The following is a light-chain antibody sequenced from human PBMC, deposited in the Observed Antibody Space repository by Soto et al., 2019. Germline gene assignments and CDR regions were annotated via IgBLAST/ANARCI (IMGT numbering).Light chain of an antibody. J-gene: IGLJ2*01. V-gene: IGLV2-14*01. CDR3: SSYTSRSTVA. Sequence: QSALTQPASVSGSPGQSITLSCTGSNTDVGAYNYVSWYQQHPGKAPKLMIYEVSNRPSGVSNRFSGSKSGITASLTISGLQPEDEADYYCSSYTSRSTVAFGGGTKVTVL. CDR2: EVS. CDR1: NTDVGAYNY.